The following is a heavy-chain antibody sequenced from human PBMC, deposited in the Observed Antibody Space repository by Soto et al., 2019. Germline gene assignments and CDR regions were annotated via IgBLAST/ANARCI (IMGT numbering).Heavy chain of an antibody. Sequence: LETLSLTCTVSGVSVSIPNYYWSWIRQPPGKGLEWIGYISYSGSTNYNPSLKSRVTISVDTSKNQFSLKLSSVTAADTAVYYCARRYGGNFDYWGQGTLVTVSS. J-gene: IGHJ4*02. CDR1: GVSVSIPNYY. CDR3: ARRYGGNFDY. D-gene: IGHD3-16*01. CDR2: ISYSGST. V-gene: IGHV4-61*01.